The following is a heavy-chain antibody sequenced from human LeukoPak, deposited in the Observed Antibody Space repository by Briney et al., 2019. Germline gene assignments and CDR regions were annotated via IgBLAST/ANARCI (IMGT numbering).Heavy chain of an antibody. V-gene: IGHV3-21*01. CDR3: ARDPSQQQLATNFDY. CDR1: GFTFSSYS. CDR2: ISSSSSYI. D-gene: IGHD6-13*01. J-gene: IGHJ4*02. Sequence: GGSLRLSCAASGFTFSSYSMNWVRQAPGKGLEWVSSISSSSSYIYYADSVKGRFTISRDNAKNSLYLQMNSLRAEDTAVYYCARDPSQQQLATNFDYWGQGTPVTVSS.